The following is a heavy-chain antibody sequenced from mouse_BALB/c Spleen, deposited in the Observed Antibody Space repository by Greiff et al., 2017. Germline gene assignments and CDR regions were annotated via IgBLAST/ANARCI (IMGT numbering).Heavy chain of an antibody. J-gene: IGHJ3*01. CDR3: TRVYDGYYEGFAY. D-gene: IGHD2-3*01. Sequence: EVQGVESGGGLVKPGGSLKLSCAASGFTFSSYTMSWVRQTPEKRLEWVATISSGGSYTYYPDSVKGRFTISRDNAKNTLYLQMSSLKSEDTAMYYCTRVYDGYYEGFAYWGQGTLVTVSA. CDR1: GFTFSSYT. CDR2: ISSGGSYT. V-gene: IGHV5-6-4*01.